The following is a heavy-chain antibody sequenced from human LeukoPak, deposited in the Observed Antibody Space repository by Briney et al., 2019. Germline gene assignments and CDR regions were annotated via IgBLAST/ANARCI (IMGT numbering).Heavy chain of an antibody. CDR3: ARTPGCSSTSCYKGWYNWFDP. V-gene: IGHV1-69*13. J-gene: IGHJ5*02. CDR2: IIPIFGTA. Sequence: GASVKVSCKASGGTFSSYAISWVRQAPGQGLEWMGGIIPIFGTAYYAQKFQGRVTITADESTSTAYMELSSLRSEDTAVYYCARTPGCSSTSCYKGWYNWFDPWGQGTLVTVSS. D-gene: IGHD2-2*02. CDR1: GGTFSSYA.